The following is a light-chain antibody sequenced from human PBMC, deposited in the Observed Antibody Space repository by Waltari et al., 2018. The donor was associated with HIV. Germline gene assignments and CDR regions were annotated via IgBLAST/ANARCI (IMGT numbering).Light chain of an antibody. J-gene: IGKJ5*01. V-gene: IGKV1-33*01. CDR2: DAS. Sequence: DIQMTHSPSSLSASVVDKVTITCQASQDIRHYLNWYQKKPGKAPKLLICDASKLHTGVPSRFSGSGSGTDLTFNITRLQPEDMGTYYGQQNNDWPPTNFGQGTRLEIK. CDR1: QDIRHY. CDR3: QQNNDWPPTN.